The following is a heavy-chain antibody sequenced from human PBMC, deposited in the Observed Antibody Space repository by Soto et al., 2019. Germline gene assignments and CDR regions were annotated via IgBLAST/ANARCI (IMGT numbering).Heavy chain of an antibody. D-gene: IGHD3-22*01. CDR1: GFTFDDFG. J-gene: IGHJ5*01. Sequence: GVLRLSCAASGFTFDDFGMSWVRQAPGKGLEWVSGVNWKNDTTRYADSVKGRFTISRDSAKTSLYLQMDSLRVEDTALYYCARGFCASSSCHEGVWFDYWGQGTLVTVSS. CDR2: VNWKNDTT. CDR3: ARGFCASSSCHEGVWFDY. V-gene: IGHV3-20*04.